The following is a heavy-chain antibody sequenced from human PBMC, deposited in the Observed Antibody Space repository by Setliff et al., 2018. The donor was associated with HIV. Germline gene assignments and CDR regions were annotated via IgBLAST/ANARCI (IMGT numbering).Heavy chain of an antibody. V-gene: IGHV4-38-2*01. CDR2: IYDGGTT. CDR3: VRRDVSFLFGQFDS. J-gene: IGHJ4*02. D-gene: IGHD3-10*02. CDR1: GYSINNIHY. Sequence: PSETLSLTRDVSGYSINNIHYWGWIRQPPGKGLECLGNIYDGGTTYHNPSLKGRVTISIDTSKAQFSLKLISVTAADTAVYYCVRRDVSFLFGQFDSWGQGILVTVSS.